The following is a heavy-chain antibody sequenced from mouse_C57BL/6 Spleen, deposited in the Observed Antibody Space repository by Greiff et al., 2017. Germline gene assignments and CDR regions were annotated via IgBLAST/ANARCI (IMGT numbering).Heavy chain of an antibody. CDR2: IYPSDSET. CDR3: ARGGTGLDY. CDR1: GYTFTSYW. V-gene: IGHV1-61*01. Sequence: VQLKQPGAELVRPGSSVKLSCKASGYTFTSYWMGWVKQRTGQGLAWIGNIYPSDSETYYNQKFKDKATLTVDKSSRTAYMQLSSLTSEDSAVYYCARGGTGLDYWGQGTPLPVSS. J-gene: IGHJ2*01. D-gene: IGHD3-3*01.